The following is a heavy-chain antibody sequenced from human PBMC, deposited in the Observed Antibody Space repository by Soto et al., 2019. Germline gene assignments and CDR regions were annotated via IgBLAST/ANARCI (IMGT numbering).Heavy chain of an antibody. V-gene: IGHV3-21*01. CDR1: GFTFSSQS. Sequence: EVQLVASGGGLGKPGGSLSLSCDVSGFTFSSQSMNWVRQAPGKGLEWVSSISFSRSYKYYADSVKGRFTISRDNAKKPLYLQMNTLRVEDTVIYYCARVPIIVGGTEFDQWGQGTLVTVSS. CDR3: ARVPIIVGGTEFDQ. D-gene: IGHD1-26*01. CDR2: ISFSRSYK. J-gene: IGHJ4*02.